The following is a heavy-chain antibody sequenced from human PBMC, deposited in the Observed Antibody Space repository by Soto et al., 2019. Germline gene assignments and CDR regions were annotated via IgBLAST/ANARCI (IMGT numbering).Heavy chain of an antibody. J-gene: IGHJ6*03. D-gene: IGHD3-3*01. CDR3: AMLPYDFWSGYYVLDV. Sequence: PGGSLRLSCAASGFTFSSYAMSWVRQAPGKGLEWVSAISGSGGSTYYADSVKGRFTISRDNSKNTLYLQMNSLRAEDTAVYYCAMLPYDFWSGYYVLDVWGKGTTVTV. CDR1: GFTFSSYA. V-gene: IGHV3-23*01. CDR2: ISGSGGST.